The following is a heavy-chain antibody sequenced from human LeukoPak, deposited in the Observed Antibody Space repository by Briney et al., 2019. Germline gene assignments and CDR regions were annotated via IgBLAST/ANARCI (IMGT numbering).Heavy chain of an antibody. V-gene: IGHV1-8*03. J-gene: IGHJ4*02. CDR3: ATSRGSSTSCYDY. CDR2: MNPNSGNT. D-gene: IGHD2-2*01. CDR1: GYTFTSYD. Sequence: GASVKVSCKASGYTFTSYDINWVRQATGQGLEWMGWMNPNSGNTGYAQKFQGRVTTTRNTSISTAYMELSSLGSEDTAVYYCATSRGSSTSCYDYWGQGTLVTVSS.